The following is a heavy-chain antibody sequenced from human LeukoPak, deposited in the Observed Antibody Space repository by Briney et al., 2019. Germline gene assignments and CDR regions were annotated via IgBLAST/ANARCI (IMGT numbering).Heavy chain of an antibody. CDR2: IYHSGST. CDR1: GYSISNGYY. Sequence: SETLSLTCSVSGYSISNGYYWDWIRQPPGKGLEWIGSIYHSGSTYYNPSLKSRVTMSVDTSQNQFSLKLSSVTAADTAVYYCAKGSMIVVVIVFDAFDIWGQGTMVTVSS. V-gene: IGHV4-38-2*02. J-gene: IGHJ3*02. CDR3: AKGSMIVVVIVFDAFDI. D-gene: IGHD3-22*01.